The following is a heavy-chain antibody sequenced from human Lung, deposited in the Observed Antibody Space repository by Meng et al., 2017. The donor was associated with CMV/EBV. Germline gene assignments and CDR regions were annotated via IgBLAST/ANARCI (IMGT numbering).Heavy chain of an antibody. Sequence: EVQLVESGGGLVQPGGSLRLACAVSGFTIRRYWMHWVRQAPGKGLEWVSRIDSDGRDITYADSVRGRFTISRDDAKNTLYLQMNSLRVEDTAVYYCARGVAESLGWEMGYWGQGTLFTVSS. D-gene: IGHD1-26*01. J-gene: IGHJ4*02. CDR1: GFTIRRYW. CDR2: IDSDGRDI. CDR3: ARGVAESLGWEMGY. V-gene: IGHV3-74*03.